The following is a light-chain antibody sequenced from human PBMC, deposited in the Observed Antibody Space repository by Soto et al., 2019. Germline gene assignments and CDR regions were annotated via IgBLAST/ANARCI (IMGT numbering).Light chain of an antibody. V-gene: IGKV3-20*01. CDR1: QSVRNTY. J-gene: IGKJ4*01. CDR2: GAS. Sequence: EIVLTQSPGTLSLSPGERVTLSCRASQSVRNTYLAWYQQKPGQAPRLLVSGASRRATGIPDRYSGSGSGTDFTFTSNSMEAEDFAVDFCQQYGESPPTFGGGTKVEIK. CDR3: QQYGESPPT.